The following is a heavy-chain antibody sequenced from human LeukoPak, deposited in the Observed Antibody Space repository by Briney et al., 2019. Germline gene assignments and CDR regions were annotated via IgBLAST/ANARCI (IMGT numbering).Heavy chain of an antibody. D-gene: IGHD1-26*01. CDR1: GFTFSSYG. V-gene: IGHV3-48*01. J-gene: IGHJ4*02. CDR2: ISSSSSTI. Sequence: GGSLRLSCAASGFTFSSYGMTWVRQAPGKGLEWVSYISSSSSTIYYADSVKGRFTISRDDSKNSLYLQMNSLKAEDTAVYYCTRVVLVGTTYSYFDYWGQGTLVTVSS. CDR3: TRVVLVGTTYSYFDY.